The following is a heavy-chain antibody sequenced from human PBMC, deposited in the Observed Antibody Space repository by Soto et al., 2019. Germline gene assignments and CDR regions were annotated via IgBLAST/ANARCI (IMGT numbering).Heavy chain of an antibody. Sequence: QITLKESGPTLVKPTQTLTLTCTFSGFSLSTSGVGVGWIRQPPGKALEWLALIYWDDDKRYSPSLTSRLTNTKDTSKNLVVLTMTNMDHVDTAIYYRAHLVPFDSSGPDAFDIWGQGTMVNVSS. CDR1: GFSLSTSGVG. D-gene: IGHD3-22*01. CDR2: IYWDDDK. J-gene: IGHJ3*02. CDR3: AHLVPFDSSGPDAFDI. V-gene: IGHV2-5*02.